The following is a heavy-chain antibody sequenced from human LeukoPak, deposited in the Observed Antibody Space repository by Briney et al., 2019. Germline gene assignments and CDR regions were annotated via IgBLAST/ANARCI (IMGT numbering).Heavy chain of an antibody. V-gene: IGHV3-74*01. Sequence: GGSLRLSCAASGFTFSDYWMHWVRQAPGKGLVWVSRIKGDGSHTIYADSVKGRFTISRDNAKNTLYLQMKSLRAEDTAVYYCVRDWDHFDFDSWGLGTLVTVSS. CDR3: VRDWDHFDFDS. CDR1: GFTFSDYW. CDR2: IKGDGSHT. D-gene: IGHD3-9*01. J-gene: IGHJ5*01.